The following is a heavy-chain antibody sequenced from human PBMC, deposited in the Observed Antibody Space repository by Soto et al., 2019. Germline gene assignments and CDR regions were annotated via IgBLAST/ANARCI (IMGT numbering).Heavy chain of an antibody. CDR2: IYYSGST. J-gene: IGHJ6*02. V-gene: IGHV4-30-4*01. Sequence: QVQLQESGPGLVKPSQTLSLTCTVSGGSISSGDYYWSWIRQPPGKGLEWIGYIYYSGSTYYNPSLKSRVTISVDTSKSQFSLKLSSVTAADTAVYYCARATAGGLLWFGDVYSYGMDVWGQGTTVTVSS. CDR3: ARATAGGLLWFGDVYSYGMDV. CDR1: GGSISSGDYY. D-gene: IGHD3-10*01.